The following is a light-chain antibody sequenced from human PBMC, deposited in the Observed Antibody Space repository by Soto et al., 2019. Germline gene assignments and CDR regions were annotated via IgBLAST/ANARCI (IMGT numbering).Light chain of an antibody. Sequence: IVMTQSPATLSVSPGERATLSCRASQSVGINLAWYQHKRGPSPLLFIYGASTRATGLPARFSGSGSATEFTLTISILQSEDFAVYYCQQYDTWPRTFGQGTKVEIE. V-gene: IGKV3-15*01. CDR3: QQYDTWPRT. CDR2: GAS. CDR1: QSVGIN. J-gene: IGKJ1*01.